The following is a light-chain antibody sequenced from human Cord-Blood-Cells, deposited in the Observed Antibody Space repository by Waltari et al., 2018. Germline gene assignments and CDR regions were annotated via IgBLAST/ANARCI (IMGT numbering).Light chain of an antibody. V-gene: IGLV2-23*02. J-gene: IGLJ1*01. CDR3: CSYAGSSTYV. CDR2: EVS. CDR1: SSDVGSYNL. Sequence: QSALTQPASVSGSPGQSITISCTGTSSDVGSYNLVSWYQQHPGKAPKLMIYEVSKRPSGVSSRLSGSKSGNTASLTISGLQAEDEADYYCCSYAGSSTYVFGTGTKVTVL.